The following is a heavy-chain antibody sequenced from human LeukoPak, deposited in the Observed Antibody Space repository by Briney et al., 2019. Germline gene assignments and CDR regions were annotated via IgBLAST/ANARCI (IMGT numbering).Heavy chain of an antibody. CDR2: IYSGGST. CDR1: GFTVSSNY. D-gene: IGHD3-22*01. CDR3: ARAQPTYYYDSSGRSVATAEYFQH. Sequence: GGSLRLSCAASGFTVSSNYMSWVRQAPGKGLEWVSVIYSGGSTYYADSVKGRFTISRDNSKNTLYLQMNSLRAEDTAVYYCARAQPTYYYDSSGRSVATAEYFQHWGQGTLVTVSS. J-gene: IGHJ1*01. V-gene: IGHV3-53*01.